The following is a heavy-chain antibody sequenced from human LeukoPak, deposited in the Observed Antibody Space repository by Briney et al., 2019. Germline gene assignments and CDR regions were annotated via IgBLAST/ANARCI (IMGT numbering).Heavy chain of an antibody. CDR3: AAQRGASLHDFWSTRLFDP. D-gene: IGHD3-3*01. Sequence: SVKVSCKASGCTFHTSARQWVGQARGQRREWIGWIVLSSGKTVYLHKVDDRGIITRDMSTSTVYMELDSLGSEDTAVYYCAAQRGASLHDFWSTRLFDPWGQGTLVTVSS. CDR1: GCTFHTSA. V-gene: IGHV1-58*02. J-gene: IGHJ5*02. CDR2: IVLSSGKT.